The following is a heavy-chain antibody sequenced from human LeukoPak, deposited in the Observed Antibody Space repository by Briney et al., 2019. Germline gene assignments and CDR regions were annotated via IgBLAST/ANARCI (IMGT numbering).Heavy chain of an antibody. D-gene: IGHD2/OR15-2a*01. J-gene: IGHJ4*02. CDR1: AYTFTNYD. V-gene: IGHV1-18*01. CDR2: ISAYHGHT. Sequence: ASVKVSCKASAYTFTNYDFTWVRQAPGQGLEWMGWISAYHGHTKYAQKLLGRVTMTTDTSTSTAYMELRSLRSDDTAVYYCARVRTTLLDNWGQGTLVTVSS. CDR3: ARVRTTLLDN.